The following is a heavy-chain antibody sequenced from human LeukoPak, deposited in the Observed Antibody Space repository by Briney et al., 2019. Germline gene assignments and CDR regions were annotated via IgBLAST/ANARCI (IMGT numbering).Heavy chain of an antibody. J-gene: IGHJ4*02. CDR1: GYPFTGYY. Sequence: VKPSCTASGYPFTGYYTHSVRQAAGHRRGGMGWISTNSGGTNYAQKFKGRVTMTRDTSISTAYMELSRLRSEDTAMYYCARGVDSGYPYFDPWGQGTLVTVSS. V-gene: IGHV1-2*02. D-gene: IGHD5-12*01. CDR2: ISTNSGGT. CDR3: ARGVDSGYPYFDP.